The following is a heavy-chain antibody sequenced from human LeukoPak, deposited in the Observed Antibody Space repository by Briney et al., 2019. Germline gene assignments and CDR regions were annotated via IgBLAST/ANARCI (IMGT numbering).Heavy chain of an antibody. CDR2: ISGGGGST. V-gene: IGHV3-23*01. J-gene: IGHJ4*02. CDR3: AKGGKWDVTPFDD. CDR1: GFTFTSYS. Sequence: GGSLRLSCAASGFTFTSYSMNWVRQAPGKGLEWVSTISGGGGSTYYADSVKGRFTISRDNSKNTLYLQVNSLRAEDTAVYYCAKGGKWDVTPFDDWGQGTLVTVSS. D-gene: IGHD1-26*01.